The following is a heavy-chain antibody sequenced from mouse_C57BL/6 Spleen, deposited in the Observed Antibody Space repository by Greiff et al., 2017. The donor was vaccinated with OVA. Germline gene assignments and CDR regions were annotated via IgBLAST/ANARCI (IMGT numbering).Heavy chain of an antibody. CDR3: AREGSNDAMDY. Sequence: EVKLVESEGGLVQPGSSMKLSCTASGFTFSDYYMAWVRQVPEKGLEWVANINYDGIRTYYLDSLKSRFIISRDNAKNILYLQMSSLKSEDTATYYCAREGSNDAMDYGGQGTSVTVSS. CDR1: GFTFSDYY. J-gene: IGHJ4*01. CDR2: INYDGIRT. V-gene: IGHV5-16*01.